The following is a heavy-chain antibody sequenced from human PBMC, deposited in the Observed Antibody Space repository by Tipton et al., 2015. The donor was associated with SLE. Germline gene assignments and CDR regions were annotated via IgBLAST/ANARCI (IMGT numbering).Heavy chain of an antibody. Sequence: QLVQSGGGVVQPGRSLRLYCAASGFTFSSYAMHWVRQAPGKGMEWVAVISYDGSNKYYADSVRGRFTVSRDNAKNSLYLQMNSLRVEDTAVYFCAGDDYASGITWGQGTLVTVSS. CDR1: GFTFSSYA. CDR2: ISYDGSNK. V-gene: IGHV3-30*04. D-gene: IGHD3-10*01. J-gene: IGHJ5*02. CDR3: AGDDYASGIT.